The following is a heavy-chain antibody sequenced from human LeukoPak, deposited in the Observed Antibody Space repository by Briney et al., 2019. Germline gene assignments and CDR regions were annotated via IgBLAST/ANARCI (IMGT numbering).Heavy chain of an antibody. CDR1: GVSSSICR. CDR2: LISIRKTI. J-gene: IGHJ4*02. Sequence: VGTLRLSCAASGVSSSICRMYLVRPAPQEGFESVSYLISIRKTIYYADSERGRFTISRDNAKNSLYLQMNSLRAEDTAVYYCARDLYYYGSGSNHDYWGQGTLVTVSS. D-gene: IGHD3-10*01. CDR3: ARDLYYYGSGSNHDY. V-gene: IGHV3-48*01.